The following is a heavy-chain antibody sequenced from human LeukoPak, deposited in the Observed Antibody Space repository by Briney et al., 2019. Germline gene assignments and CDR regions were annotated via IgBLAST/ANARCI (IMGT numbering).Heavy chain of an antibody. D-gene: IGHD3-10*02. J-gene: IGHJ6*04. V-gene: IGHV3-48*03. CDR2: ISSSGSTI. CDR3: AELGITMIGGV. CDR1: GFTFNSYE. Sequence: GGSLRLSCTASGFTFNSYEMNWVRQAPGKGLEWVSYISSSGSTIYYADSVKGRFTISRDNAKNSLYLQMNSLRAEDRAVYYCAELGITMIGGVWGKGTTVTISS.